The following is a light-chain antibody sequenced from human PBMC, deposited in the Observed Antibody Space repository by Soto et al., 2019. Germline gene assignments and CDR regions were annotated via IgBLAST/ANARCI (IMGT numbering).Light chain of an antibody. V-gene: IGKV1-17*01. CDR1: QAIGND. CDR2: SAS. CDR3: LQHNSFPRA. Sequence: DIQMTQSPSSLSASVGDRVTITCRASQAIGNDLGWYQQKPGKAPNRLIYSASRLQSGVPSRFSGSGSVTEFTLTISSLQPEDFATYYCLQHNSFPRAFGAGTKVEIK. J-gene: IGKJ4*01.